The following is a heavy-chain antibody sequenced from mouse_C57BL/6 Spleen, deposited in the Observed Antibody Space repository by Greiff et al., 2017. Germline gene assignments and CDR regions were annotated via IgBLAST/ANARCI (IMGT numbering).Heavy chain of an antibody. Sequence: VQLKESGPGLVKPSQSLSLTCSVTGYSITSGYYWNWIRQFPGNKLEWMGYISYDGSNNYNPSLKNRISITRDTSKNQFFLKLNSVTTEDTATYYCAVITTVVAYYYAMDYWGQGTSVTVSS. J-gene: IGHJ4*01. CDR1: GYSITSGYY. D-gene: IGHD1-1*01. V-gene: IGHV3-6*01. CDR2: ISYDGSN. CDR3: AVITTVVAYYYAMDY.